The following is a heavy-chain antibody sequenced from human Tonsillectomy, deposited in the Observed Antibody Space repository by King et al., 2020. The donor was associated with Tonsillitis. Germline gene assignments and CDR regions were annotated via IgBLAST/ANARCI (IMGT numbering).Heavy chain of an antibody. CDR3: AGDTYYYDISGYYTHYGMDV. J-gene: IGHJ6*02. CDR1: GGSFSGYH. Sequence: VQLQQWGAGLLKPSETLSLTCAVYGGSFSGYHWSWIRQPPGKALEWIGEINHSGSTNYNPSLKSRVTISLDTSKNQFSLKLSSVTAADTAVYYCAGDTYYYDISGYYTHYGMDVWGHGTTVTVSS. V-gene: IGHV4-34*01. CDR2: INHSGST. D-gene: IGHD3-22*01.